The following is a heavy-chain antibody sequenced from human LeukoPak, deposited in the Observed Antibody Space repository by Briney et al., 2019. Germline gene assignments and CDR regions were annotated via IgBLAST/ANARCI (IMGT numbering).Heavy chain of an antibody. CDR2: IIPIFGTA. J-gene: IGHJ4*02. Sequence: SSVKLSCKASGGTFSSYAISCVRQAPGQGLEWMGGIIPIFGTANYAQKFQGRVTITADESTSTAYMELSSLRSEDTAVYYCARHEWELTDFDYWGQGTLVTVSS. CDR3: ARHEWELTDFDY. V-gene: IGHV1-69*01. D-gene: IGHD1-26*01. CDR1: GGTFSSYA.